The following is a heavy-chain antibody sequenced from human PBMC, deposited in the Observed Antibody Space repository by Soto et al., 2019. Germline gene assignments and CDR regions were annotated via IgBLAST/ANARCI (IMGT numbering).Heavy chain of an antibody. V-gene: IGHV1-69*13. D-gene: IGHD3-10*01. CDR1: GGTFSSYA. Sequence: VASVKVSCKASGGTFSSYAMSWVRQAPGQGLEWMGGIIPIFGTANYAQKFQGRVTITADASTSTAYMELSSLRSEDTAVYYCAGDEVTKVQEVLANWGQGTMVTVSS. CDR3: AGDEVTKVQEVLAN. CDR2: IIPIFGTA. J-gene: IGHJ4*01.